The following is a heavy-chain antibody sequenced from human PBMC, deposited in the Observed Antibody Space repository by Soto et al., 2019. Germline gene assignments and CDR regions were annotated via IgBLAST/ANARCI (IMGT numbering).Heavy chain of an antibody. D-gene: IGHD1-1*01. J-gene: IGHJ6*03. Sequence: QLTLKESGPTLVKPTQTLTLTCPFSGFSLSTSGVGVGWIRQPPGKALEWLALIYWDDDKGYSPSLKSRLTITKETSKNQVIITMTNMDHVYTATYYCALRGRGGSNGTSYYYYMDVWGKGTTVTVSS. CDR2: IYWDDDK. CDR3: ALRGRGGSNGTSYYYYMDV. CDR1: GFSLSTSGVG. V-gene: IGHV2-5*02.